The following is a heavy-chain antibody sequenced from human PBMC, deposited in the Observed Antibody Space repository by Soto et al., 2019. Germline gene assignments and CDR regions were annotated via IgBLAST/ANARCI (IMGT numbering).Heavy chain of an antibody. CDR1: GGSFSGYY. CDR3: ARGQWYSSSWYWFDP. D-gene: IGHD6-13*01. CDR2: INHSGST. V-gene: IGHV4-34*01. Sequence: QVQLQQWGAGLLEPSETLSLTCAVYGGSFSGYYWSWIRQPPGKGLEWIGEINHSGSTNYNPSLKSRVTISVDTSKNQFSLKLSSVTAADTAVYYCARGQWYSSSWYWFDPWGQGTLVTVSS. J-gene: IGHJ5*02.